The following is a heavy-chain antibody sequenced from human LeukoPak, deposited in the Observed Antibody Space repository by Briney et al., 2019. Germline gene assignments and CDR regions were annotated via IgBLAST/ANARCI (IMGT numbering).Heavy chain of an antibody. V-gene: IGHV3-48*01. D-gene: IGHD5-18*01. CDR2: ISSSSSTI. Sequence: GGSLRLSCAASGFTFSSYAMSWVRQAPGKGLEWVSYISSSSSTIYYADSVKGRFTISRDNAKNSLYLQMNSLRAEDTAVYYCARGQRAMVSTAFDYWGQGTLVTVSS. CDR1: GFTFSSYA. J-gene: IGHJ4*02. CDR3: ARGQRAMVSTAFDY.